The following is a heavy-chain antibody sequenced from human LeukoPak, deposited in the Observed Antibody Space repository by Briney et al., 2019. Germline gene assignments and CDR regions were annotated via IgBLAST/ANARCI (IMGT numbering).Heavy chain of an antibody. V-gene: IGHV1-69*05. CDR1: GGTFSSYA. CDR2: IIPIFGTA. Sequence: ASVKVSCKASGGTFSSYAISWVRQAPGQGLEWMGGIIPIFGTANYAQKFQGRVTITTDESMSTAYMELSSLRSEDTAVYYCASPAHYYDSSGYFSYWGQGTLVTVSS. J-gene: IGHJ4*02. D-gene: IGHD3-22*01. CDR3: ASPAHYYDSSGYFSY.